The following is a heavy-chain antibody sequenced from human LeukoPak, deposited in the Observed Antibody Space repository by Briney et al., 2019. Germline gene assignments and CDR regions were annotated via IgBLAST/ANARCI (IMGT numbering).Heavy chain of an antibody. V-gene: IGHV1-2*06. CDR3: ASALAAAAGPRD. Sequence: ASVKVSCKASGYTFTGYYMHWVRQAPGQGLEWMGRINPNSGGTNYAQKFQGRVTMTRDTSISTAYMELSRLRSDDTAVYYCASALAAAAGPRDWGQGTLVTVSS. CDR1: GYTFTGYY. D-gene: IGHD6-13*01. CDR2: INPNSGGT. J-gene: IGHJ4*02.